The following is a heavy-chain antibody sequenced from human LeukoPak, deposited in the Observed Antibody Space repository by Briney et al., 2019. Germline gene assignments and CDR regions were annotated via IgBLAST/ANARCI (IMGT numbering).Heavy chain of an antibody. Sequence: SETLSLTCTVSGGSISSSSYYWGWIRQPPGKGLEWIGSIYYSGSTYYNPSLKSRVTISVDTSKNQFSLKLSSVTAADTAVYYCARHGAEGEYYYYYYMDVWGKGTTVTVSS. J-gene: IGHJ6*03. CDR2: IYYSGST. CDR1: GGSISSSSYY. D-gene: IGHD3-10*01. CDR3: ARHGAEGEYYYYYYMDV. V-gene: IGHV4-39*01.